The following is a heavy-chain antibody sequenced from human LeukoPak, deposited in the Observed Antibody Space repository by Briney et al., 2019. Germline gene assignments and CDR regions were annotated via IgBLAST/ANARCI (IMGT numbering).Heavy chain of an antibody. CDR3: AGMPLTTNFDY. J-gene: IGHJ4*02. CDR2: INHSGST. CDR1: GGSFSGYY. Sequence: PSETLSLTCAVYGGSFSGYYWSWIRQPPGKGLEWIGEINHSGSTNYNPSLKSRVTISVDTSKNQFSLKLSSVTAADTAVYYCAGMPLTTNFDYWAQETLVTVS. D-gene: IGHD4-11*01. V-gene: IGHV4-34*01.